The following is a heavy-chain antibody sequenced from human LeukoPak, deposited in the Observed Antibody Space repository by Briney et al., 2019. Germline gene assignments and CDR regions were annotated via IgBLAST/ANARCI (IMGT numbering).Heavy chain of an antibody. CDR1: GFALKSYS. J-gene: IGHJ4*02. CDR2: ISSTSAYI. Sequence: PGGSLRLSCAGSGFALKSYSLSWVRQAPGKGLEWVSSISSTSAYIYYADSVKGRFTISRDNVDNVVYLQMNSLGAEDTAVYYCASPIGSGYQGRVDYWGQGTLVTVSS. CDR3: ASPIGSGYQGRVDY. D-gene: IGHD3-22*01. V-gene: IGHV3-21*01.